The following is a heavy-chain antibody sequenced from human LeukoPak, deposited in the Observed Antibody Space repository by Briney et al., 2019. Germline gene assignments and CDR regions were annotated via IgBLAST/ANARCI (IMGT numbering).Heavy chain of an antibody. D-gene: IGHD3-9*01. CDR1: GFTFSSYA. CDR3: AKHYDILTGYYKEFDY. CDR2: ISGSGGST. Sequence: GGSLRLSCAASGFTFSSYAMSWVRQAPGKGLEWVSAISGSGGSTYYADSVEGRFTISRDNSKNTLYLQMNSLRAEDTAVYYCAKHYDILTGYYKEFDYWGQGTLVTVSS. J-gene: IGHJ4*02. V-gene: IGHV3-23*01.